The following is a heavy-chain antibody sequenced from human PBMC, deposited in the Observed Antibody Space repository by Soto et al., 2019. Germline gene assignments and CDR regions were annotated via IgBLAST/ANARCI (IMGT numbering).Heavy chain of an antibody. D-gene: IGHD2-21*01. V-gene: IGHV4-59*01. CDR1: GGSISSYY. J-gene: IGHJ4*02. CDR2: VYYSGST. CDR3: AREYSRPYYLDY. Sequence: PSETLSLTCTVSGGSISSYYWSWIRQPPGKGLEWIGYVYYSGSTNYNPSLKSRVTISVDTSKNQFSLKLNSVTAADTAVYYCAREYSRPYYLDYWGQGTLVTVSS.